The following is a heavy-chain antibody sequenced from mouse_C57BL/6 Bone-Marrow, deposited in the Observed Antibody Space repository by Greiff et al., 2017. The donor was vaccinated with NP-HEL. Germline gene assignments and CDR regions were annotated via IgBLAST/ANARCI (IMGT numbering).Heavy chain of an antibody. Sequence: VQLKESGGGLVQPGGSLKLSCAASGFTFSDYYMSWVRQTPEKRLEWVAYISNGGGSTYYPDTVKGRFTISRDNAKNTLYLQMSRLKSEDTAMYYCARHHDGYYDWYFDVWGTGTTVTVSS. CDR2: ISNGGGST. J-gene: IGHJ1*03. D-gene: IGHD2-3*01. V-gene: IGHV5-12*01. CDR3: ARHHDGYYDWYFDV. CDR1: GFTFSDYY.